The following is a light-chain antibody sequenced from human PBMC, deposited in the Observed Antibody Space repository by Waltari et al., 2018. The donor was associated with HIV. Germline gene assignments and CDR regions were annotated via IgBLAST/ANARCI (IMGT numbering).Light chain of an antibody. Sequence: SSELTQPPSVSVSPGQTASITCSGDKLGDKYSSWYQKRSGQSPVLVIYKDNKRPSGIPERFSGSNSGNTATLTISGTQAMDEADYYCQAWDSSVVFGGGTKLTVL. CDR1: KLGDKY. J-gene: IGLJ2*01. V-gene: IGLV3-1*01. CDR3: QAWDSSVV. CDR2: KDN.